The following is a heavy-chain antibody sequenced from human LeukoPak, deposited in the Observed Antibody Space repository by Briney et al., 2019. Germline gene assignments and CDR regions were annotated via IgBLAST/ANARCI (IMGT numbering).Heavy chain of an antibody. CDR3: ARDARQRSDY. Sequence: SQTLSLTCVISGDRVSSNSAVWNWIRQSPSRGLEWLGRTYYRSKWYNDYAVSVKSRIIINPDTSKNQFSLQLNSVTPEDTALYYCARDARQRSDYWGLGTLVTVSS. D-gene: IGHD6-25*01. V-gene: IGHV6-1*01. J-gene: IGHJ4*02. CDR1: GDRVSSNSAV. CDR2: TYYRSKWYN.